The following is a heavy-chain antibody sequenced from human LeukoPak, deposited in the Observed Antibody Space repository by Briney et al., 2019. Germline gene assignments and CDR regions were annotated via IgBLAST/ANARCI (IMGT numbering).Heavy chain of an antibody. CDR3: ARASRPPVYSSSWYRYYFDY. Sequence: SETLSLTCAVYGGSFSGYYWSWIRQTPEKGLEWIGEIHHYGSTNYNPSLKSRVTILIDTSKNQFSLKLSSVTAADTAVYYCARASRPPVYSSSWYRYYFDYWGQGTLVTVSS. CDR1: GGSFSGYY. CDR2: IHHYGST. D-gene: IGHD6-13*01. V-gene: IGHV4-34*01. J-gene: IGHJ4*02.